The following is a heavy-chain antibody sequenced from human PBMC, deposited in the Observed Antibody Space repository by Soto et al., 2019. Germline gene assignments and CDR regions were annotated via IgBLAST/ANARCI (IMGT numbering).Heavy chain of an antibody. CDR3: ASRQWLVDY. CDR1: GGSISSSSYY. J-gene: IGHJ4*02. D-gene: IGHD6-19*01. V-gene: IGHV4-39*01. CDR2: IYYSGST. Sequence: PSETLSLTCTVSGGSISSSSYYWGWIRQPPGKGLEWIGSIYYSGSTYYNPSLKSRVTISVDTSKNQFSLKLSSVTAADTAVYYCASRQWLVDYWGQGTLVTVSS.